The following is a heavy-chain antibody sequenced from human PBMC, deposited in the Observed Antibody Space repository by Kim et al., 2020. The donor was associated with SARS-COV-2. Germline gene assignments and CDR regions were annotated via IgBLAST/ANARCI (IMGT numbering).Heavy chain of an antibody. D-gene: IGHD3-3*01. V-gene: IGHV3-23*01. J-gene: IGHJ5*02. CDR2: ISGSGGST. CDR1: GFTFSSYA. Sequence: GGSLRLSCAASGFTFSSYAMSWVRQAPGKGLEWVSAISGSGGSTYYADSVKGRFTISRDNSKNTLYLQMNSLRAEDTAVYYCAKDRRFLEWYNWFDPWGQGTLVTVSS. CDR3: AKDRRFLEWYNWFDP.